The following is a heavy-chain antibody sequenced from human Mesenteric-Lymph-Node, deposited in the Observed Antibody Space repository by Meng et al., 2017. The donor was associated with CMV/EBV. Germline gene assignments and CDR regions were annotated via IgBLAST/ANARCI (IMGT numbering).Heavy chain of an antibody. V-gene: IGHV3-9*01. D-gene: IGHD2-2*01. CDR1: GFTFDDYA. CDR2: LSWNSGII. Sequence: SLKISCAASGFTFDDYAMHWVRQAPGKGLEWVSGLSWNSGIIVYADSVKGRFTISRDNAKNTLYLQMNNLRAEDTAVYYCARDHCSSTSCHLGDVGNWFDPWGQGTLVTVSS. J-gene: IGHJ5*02. CDR3: ARDHCSSTSCHLGDVGNWFDP.